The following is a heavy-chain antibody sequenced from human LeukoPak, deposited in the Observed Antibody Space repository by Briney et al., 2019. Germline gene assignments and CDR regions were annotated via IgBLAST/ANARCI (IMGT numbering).Heavy chain of an antibody. J-gene: IGHJ6*03. CDR3: TTSDQWLRLSYYYYYMDV. CDR1: GFTFSNAW. CDR2: IKSKTDGGTT. Sequence: GGSLRLSCAASGFTFSNAWMSWVRQAPGKGLEWVGRIKSKTDGGTTDYAAPVKGRFTISRDDSKNTLYLQMNSLKTEDTAVYYCTTSDQWLRLSYYYYYMDVWGKGTTVTVSS. D-gene: IGHD5-12*01. V-gene: IGHV3-15*01.